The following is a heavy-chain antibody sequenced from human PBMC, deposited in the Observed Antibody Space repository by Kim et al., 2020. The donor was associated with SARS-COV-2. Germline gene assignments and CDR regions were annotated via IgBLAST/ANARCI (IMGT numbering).Heavy chain of an antibody. CDR3: GTFQLG. D-gene: IGHD2-2*01. Sequence: GGSLRLSCAASGFTFSDHYMHWVRQAPGKGLEWVGLIRNKTKSDTTNYAASVKGRFTISRDDSKNSLHLQMNSLKTEDKAVYYCGTFQLGWGQGPLVTVSA. CDR1: GFTFSDHY. CDR2: IRNKTKSDTT. J-gene: IGHJ4*02. V-gene: IGHV3-72*01.